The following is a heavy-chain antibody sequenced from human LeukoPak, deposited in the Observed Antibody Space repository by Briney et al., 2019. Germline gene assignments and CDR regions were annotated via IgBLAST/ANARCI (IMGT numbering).Heavy chain of an antibody. CDR1: GFTFSSYA. CDR2: ISYDGSNK. Sequence: GGSLRLSCAASGFTFSSYAMHWVRQAPGKGLEWVAVISYDGSNKYYADSVKGRFTISRDNSKNTLYLQMNSLRAEDTAVYYCAKDFREGYAFDIWGQGTMVTVSS. CDR3: AKDFREGYAFDI. V-gene: IGHV3-30-3*01. J-gene: IGHJ3*02. D-gene: IGHD3-10*01.